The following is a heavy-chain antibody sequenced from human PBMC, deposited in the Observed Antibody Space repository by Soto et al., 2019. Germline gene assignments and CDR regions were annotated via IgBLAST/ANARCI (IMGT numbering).Heavy chain of an antibody. J-gene: IGHJ4*02. Sequence: QAQLEESGPGLVKPSETLSLTCTVSGDSSSSAYWSWIRQPPGKGLEWIGYIYYSGGTNYNPSLKSRVNISIDRSTRQVSLKLNSVTAADPAVYHCAGHRKTAMVFESWGQGTLVAVSS. CDR3: AGHRKTAMVFES. CDR2: IYYSGGT. D-gene: IGHD5-18*01. V-gene: IGHV4-59*08. CDR1: GDSSSSAY.